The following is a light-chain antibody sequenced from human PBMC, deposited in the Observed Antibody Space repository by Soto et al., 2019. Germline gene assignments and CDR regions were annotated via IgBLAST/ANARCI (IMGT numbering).Light chain of an antibody. CDR2: KAS. J-gene: IGKJ1*01. Sequence: DIQMTQSASTLSGSVGDRVTITCRASQTIGSWLAWYQQKPGKVPKLLIYKASTLKSGVPSRFSGSGSGTEFTLTISSLQPDDFATYYCQHYNSYSEAFGQGTKVDIK. CDR3: QHYNSYSEA. V-gene: IGKV1-5*03. CDR1: QTIGSW.